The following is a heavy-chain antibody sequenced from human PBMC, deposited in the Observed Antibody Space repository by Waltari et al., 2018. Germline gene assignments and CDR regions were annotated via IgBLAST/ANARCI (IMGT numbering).Heavy chain of an antibody. CDR1: GGPISSGDYY. D-gene: IGHD3-22*01. J-gene: IGHJ4*02. CDR3: ARGRSSGYLKTQGFDY. CDR2: IYYSGST. V-gene: IGHV4-30-4*08. Sequence: QVQLQESGPGLVKPSQTLSLTCTVSGGPISSGDYYWSWIRPPPGKGLEWIGYIYYSGSTYYNPSLKSRVTISVDTSKNQFSLKLSSVTAADTAVYYCARGRSSGYLKTQGFDYWGQGTLVTVSS.